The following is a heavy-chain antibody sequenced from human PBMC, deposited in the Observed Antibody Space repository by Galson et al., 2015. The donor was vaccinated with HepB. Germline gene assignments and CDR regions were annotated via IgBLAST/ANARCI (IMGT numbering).Heavy chain of an antibody. CDR3: ARGIGWIDS. CDR1: GDSVSSSSAA. D-gene: IGHD6-19*01. J-gene: IGHJ4*02. Sequence: CAISGDSVSSSSAAWNWIRQTPSRGLEWLGRTYYRSKWYNGHAASVKSRITIDPDTSKNQFSLQLNSVTPEDAAVYYCARGIGWIDSWGQGTLVTVSS. V-gene: IGHV6-1*01. CDR2: TYYRSKWYN.